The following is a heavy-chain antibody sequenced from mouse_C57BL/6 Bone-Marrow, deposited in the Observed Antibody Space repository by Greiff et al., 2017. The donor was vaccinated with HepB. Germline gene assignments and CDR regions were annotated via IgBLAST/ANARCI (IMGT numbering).Heavy chain of an antibody. CDR2: IYPNSGST. J-gene: IGHJ2*01. D-gene: IGHD4-1*01. Sequence: QVQLQQSGAELVKPGASVKLSCKASGYTFTSYWMHWVKQRPGQGLEWIGMIYPNSGSTNNNEKFKSKTTLTVDKSSSTAYMQLSSLTSEDPAVYYYARYLGRDYWGQGTTLTVSS. V-gene: IGHV1-64*01. CDR3: ARYLGRDY. CDR1: GYTFTSYW.